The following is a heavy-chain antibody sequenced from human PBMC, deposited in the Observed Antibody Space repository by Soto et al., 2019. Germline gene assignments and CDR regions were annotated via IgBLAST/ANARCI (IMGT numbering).Heavy chain of an antibody. CDR1: GFTFSIYS. V-gene: IGHV3-21*01. D-gene: IGHD3-22*01. J-gene: IGHJ5*02. Sequence: GGSLRLSCAASGFTFSIYSMNWVRQAPGKGLEWVSSISSSSSYIYYADSVKGRFTISRDNAKNSLYLQMNSLRAEDTAVYYCARSTTYYYDSSGYYYSSWFDPWGQGTLVTVSS. CDR2: ISSSSSYI. CDR3: ARSTTYYYDSSGYYYSSWFDP.